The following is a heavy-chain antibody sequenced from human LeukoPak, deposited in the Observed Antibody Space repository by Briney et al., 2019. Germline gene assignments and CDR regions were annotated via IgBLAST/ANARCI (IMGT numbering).Heavy chain of an antibody. CDR1: GYSISSGTYY. V-gene: IGHV4-61*02. CDR3: ARFTGYCSGTSCYPNAFDI. CDR2: ISTSGST. J-gene: IGHJ3*02. D-gene: IGHD2-2*01. Sequence: SETLSLTCTVSGYSISSGTYYWTWIRQPAGKGLEWIGRISTSGSTNYNPSLKSRVTISLDTSKNQFSLKLSPVTAADTAVFYCARFTGYCSGTSCYPNAFDIWGQGTTVTVSS.